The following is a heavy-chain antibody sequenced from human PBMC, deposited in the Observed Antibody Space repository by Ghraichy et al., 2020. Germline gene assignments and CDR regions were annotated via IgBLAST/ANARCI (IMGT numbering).Heavy chain of an antibody. CDR2: ISRDGKNE. V-gene: IGHV3-7*03. CDR1: GFNLSTYW. CDR3: ARDPWDSTSQFDY. J-gene: IGHJ4*02. Sequence: GESLRLSCAASGFNLSTYWMSWVRQAPGKGLEWVADISRDGKNEFYVDSVKGRFTISRDNAKNSLCLHMNSLRAEDTAVYYCARDPWDSTSQFDYWGQGMLVTVSS. D-gene: IGHD1-26*01.